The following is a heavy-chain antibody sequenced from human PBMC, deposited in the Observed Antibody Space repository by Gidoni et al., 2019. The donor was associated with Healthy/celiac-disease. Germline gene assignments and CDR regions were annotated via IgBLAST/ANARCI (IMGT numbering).Heavy chain of an antibody. CDR2: IYYSGST. CDR1: GGSISSSSYY. Sequence: QLQLQESGPGLVKPSETLSLTCTVSGGSISSSSYYWGWIRQPPGKGLEWIGSIYYSGSTYYNPSLESRVTISVDTSKNQFSLKLSSVTAADTAVYYCARHPRLLWFGELSRFDYWGQGTLVTVSS. V-gene: IGHV4-39*01. D-gene: IGHD3-10*01. CDR3: ARHPRLLWFGELSRFDY. J-gene: IGHJ4*02.